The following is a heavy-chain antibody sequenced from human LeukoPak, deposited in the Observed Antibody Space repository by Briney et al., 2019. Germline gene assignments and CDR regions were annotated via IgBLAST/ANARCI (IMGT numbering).Heavy chain of an antibody. J-gene: IGHJ5*02. CDR3: ARDVRYGAYGWFDP. CDR1: GFTFSSYA. CDR2: ISGSGGNT. V-gene: IGHV3-23*01. Sequence: PGGSLRLSCAASGFTFSSYAMSWVRQAPGKGLEWVSAISGSGGNTYYIDSVKGRFTISRDNSKNTLDLQMNSLRAEDTAVYYCARDVRYGAYGWFDPWGQGTLVTVSS. D-gene: IGHD4/OR15-4a*01.